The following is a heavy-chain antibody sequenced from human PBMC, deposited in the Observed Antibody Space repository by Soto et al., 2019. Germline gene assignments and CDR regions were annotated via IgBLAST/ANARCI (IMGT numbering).Heavy chain of an antibody. Sequence: QITLKESGPTLVKPTQTLTLTCTFSGFSLSTSGAGVGWIRQPPGKALEWLALIYWDDDERYSPSLKSRLTITKDTSKNQVVLTMTNMDPVDTGTYYCAHRPGGLTFDYWGQGTLVTVSS. CDR1: GFSLSTSGAG. V-gene: IGHV2-5*02. CDR3: AHRPGGLTFDY. J-gene: IGHJ4*02. CDR2: IYWDDDE.